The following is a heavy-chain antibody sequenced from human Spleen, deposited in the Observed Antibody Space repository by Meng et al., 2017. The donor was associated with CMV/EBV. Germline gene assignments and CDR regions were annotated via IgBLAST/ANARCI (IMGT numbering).Heavy chain of an antibody. CDR2: IIPMHGIP. V-gene: IGHV1-69*04. J-gene: IGHJ6*02. CDR1: GGSFSSDT. D-gene: IGHD3-22*01. Sequence: KVSCKASGGSFSSDTVSWVRQAPGQGFEWMGRIIPMHGIPTYAQKFQGRVTITADKSTSTAYMELSGLRSEDTAVYFCARDRPGFGFDSSGFYYVPTDYGMDVWGQGTAVTVSS. CDR3: ARDRPGFGFDSSGFYYVPTDYGMDV.